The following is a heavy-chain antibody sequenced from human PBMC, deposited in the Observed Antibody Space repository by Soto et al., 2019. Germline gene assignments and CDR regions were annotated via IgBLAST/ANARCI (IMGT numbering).Heavy chain of an antibody. V-gene: IGHV1-2*02. Sequence: QVQLVQSGAEVKKPGASVKVSCKASGYTFTGHYVHWVRQDPGQGLEWMGWINPNSGGTNYAQRFQGRVTMTRDTSISTAYRELSRLTSDDTAVYYCARDSNNTSSVCHYWGQGTLVTVSS. CDR1: GYTFTGHY. J-gene: IGHJ4*02. D-gene: IGHD6-6*01. CDR3: ARDSNNTSSVCHY. CDR2: INPNSGGT.